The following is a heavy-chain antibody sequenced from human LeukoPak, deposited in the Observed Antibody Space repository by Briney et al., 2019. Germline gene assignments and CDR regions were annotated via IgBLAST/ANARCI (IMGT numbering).Heavy chain of an antibody. CDR3: AREEGGWYDYFDY. CDR1: GFTFSSYW. D-gene: IGHD6-19*01. J-gene: IGHJ4*02. CDR2: IKQDGSER. Sequence: SGGSLRLSCAASGFTFSSYWMSWVRQAPGKGLEWVANIKQDGSERYYADSVKGRFTISRDNAKNSLYLQMNSLRAEDTAVYYCAREEGGWYDYFDYWGQGTLVTVSS. V-gene: IGHV3-7*01.